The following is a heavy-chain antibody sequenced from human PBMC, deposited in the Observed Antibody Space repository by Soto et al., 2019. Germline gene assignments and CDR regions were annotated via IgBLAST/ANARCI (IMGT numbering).Heavy chain of an antibody. J-gene: IGHJ3*02. CDR1: GDSISSGDYY. V-gene: IGHV4-30-4*01. D-gene: IGHD3-10*01. Sequence: SETLSLTCTVSGDSISSGDYYWSWIRQPPGKGLEWIGYIYYSGSTYYNPSLKSRVTISVDTSKNQFSLKLSSVTAADTAVYYCASRDKWFGEVDAFDIWGQGTMVTVSS. CDR3: ASRDKWFGEVDAFDI. CDR2: IYYSGST.